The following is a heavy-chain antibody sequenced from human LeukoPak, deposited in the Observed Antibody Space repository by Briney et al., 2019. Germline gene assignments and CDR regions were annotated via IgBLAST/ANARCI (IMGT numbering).Heavy chain of an antibody. Sequence: SETLSLTCTVSGGSISSYYWSWIRQPPGKGLEWLGYIYYSGSTNYNPSLKSRVTISVDTSKNQFSLKLSSVTAADTAVYYCARVGPAAIYYYYYYYMDVWGKGTTVTVSS. D-gene: IGHD2-2*01. CDR3: ARVGPAAIYYYYYYYMDV. V-gene: IGHV4-59*01. CDR1: GGSISSYY. J-gene: IGHJ6*03. CDR2: IYYSGST.